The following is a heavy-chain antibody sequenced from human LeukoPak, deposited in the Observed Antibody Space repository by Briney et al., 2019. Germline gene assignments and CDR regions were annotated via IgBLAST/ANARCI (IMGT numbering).Heavy chain of an antibody. CDR3: ARDSRDFYDDY. Sequence: PGGSLRLSCAASGFTFSTYSMNWVRQAPGKGLEWVSSIGSSGSYIYYADSVKGRFTISRDNAKNSLYLQMNSLRAEDTAVYYCARDSRDFYDDYWGQGTLVTVSS. CDR1: GFTFSTYS. J-gene: IGHJ4*02. CDR2: IGSSGSYI. D-gene: IGHD2-21*01. V-gene: IGHV3-21*01.